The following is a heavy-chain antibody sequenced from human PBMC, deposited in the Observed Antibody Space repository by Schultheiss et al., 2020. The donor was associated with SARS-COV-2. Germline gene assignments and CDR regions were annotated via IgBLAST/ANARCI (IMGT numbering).Heavy chain of an antibody. CDR1: GFSLSTSGVG. CDR2: IYWDDDK. Sequence: SCPTLVKPTQTLTLTCTFSGFSLSTSGVGVGWIRQPPGKALEWLALIYWDDDKRYSPSLKSRLTITKDTSKNQVVLTMTNMDPVDTATYYCAHGSGRPKQTPFDFWGQGTLVTVSS. V-gene: IGHV2-5*02. CDR3: AHGSGRPKQTPFDF. J-gene: IGHJ4*02. D-gene: IGHD3-10*01.